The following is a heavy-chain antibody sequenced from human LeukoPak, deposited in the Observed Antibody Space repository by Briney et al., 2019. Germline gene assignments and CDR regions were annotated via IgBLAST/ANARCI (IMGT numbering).Heavy chain of an antibody. D-gene: IGHD6-19*01. Sequence: ASVKVSCKASGYTFTGYYMHWVRQAPGQGLEWMGWINPNSGGTNYAQKFQGRVTMTRDTSISTAYMELSRLRSDDTAVYYCARDKYYSSGWYGNPVGFGPWGQGTLVTVSS. CDR1: GYTFTGYY. CDR3: ARDKYYSSGWYGNPVGFGP. V-gene: IGHV1-2*02. J-gene: IGHJ5*02. CDR2: INPNSGGT.